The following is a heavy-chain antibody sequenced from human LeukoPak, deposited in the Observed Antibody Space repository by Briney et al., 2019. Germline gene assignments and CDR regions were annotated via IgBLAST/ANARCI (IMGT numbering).Heavy chain of an antibody. CDR1: GYTFTSYG. Sequence: ASVKVSCKASGYTFTSYGISWVRQAPRQGLEWMGWISAYNGNTNYAQKLQGRVTITMDTSANTAYMELSSLRSEDTAVYYCARSGYSSGYVAYFDYWGQGTLVTVSS. CDR3: ARSGYSSGYVAYFDY. D-gene: IGHD5-18*01. CDR2: ISAYNGNT. V-gene: IGHV1-18*01. J-gene: IGHJ4*02.